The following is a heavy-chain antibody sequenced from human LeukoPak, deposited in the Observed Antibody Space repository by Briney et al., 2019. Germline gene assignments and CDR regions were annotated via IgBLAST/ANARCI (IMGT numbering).Heavy chain of an antibody. J-gene: IGHJ4*02. CDR2: IQYDGSNK. D-gene: IGHD3-16*01. CDR1: GFIFSSYG. V-gene: IGHV3-30*02. CDR3: AREGGGVTL. Sequence: GGSLRLSCAASGFIFSSYGMHWVRQAPGKGLEWVAFIQYDGSNKYYADSVKGRFTISRDNAKNSLYLQMNSLRAEDTAVYYCAREGGGVTLWGQGTLVTVSS.